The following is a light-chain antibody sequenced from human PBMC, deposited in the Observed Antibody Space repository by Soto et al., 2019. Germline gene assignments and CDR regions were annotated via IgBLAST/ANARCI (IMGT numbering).Light chain of an antibody. CDR1: QSASSN. V-gene: IGKV1-39*01. CDR2: ASS. CDR3: QQSDSPPYS. J-gene: IGKJ2*03. Sequence: DIQMTQSPSSLSASIGDRVTITCRASQSASSNLNWYQQKPGKAPKLLIFASSTLQSGVPSRFSGSGSGTDFTLIISGLQPEDSATYSCQQSDSPPYSFGQGTKLEIK.